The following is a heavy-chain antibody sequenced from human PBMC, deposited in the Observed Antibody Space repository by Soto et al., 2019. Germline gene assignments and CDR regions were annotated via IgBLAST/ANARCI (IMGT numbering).Heavy chain of an antibody. CDR2: ISANNGNT. Sequence: QVQLVQSGAEVKKPGASVKVSCKASGYTFTNYGINWVRQAPGQGLEWMGWISANNGNTHYAQKLQGRVTMTTDTSPSTAYMELRSLRSDDTAVYYCARVQSGYDFAYWGQGTLVTVSS. CDR3: ARVQSGYDFAY. D-gene: IGHD5-12*01. V-gene: IGHV1-18*01. CDR1: GYTFTNYG. J-gene: IGHJ4*02.